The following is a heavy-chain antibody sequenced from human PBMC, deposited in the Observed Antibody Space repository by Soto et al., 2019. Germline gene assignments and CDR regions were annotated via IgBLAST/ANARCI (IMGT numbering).Heavy chain of an antibody. CDR3: ARGDTALDY. CDR2: INHSGST. CDR1: GSSINSSGYY. D-gene: IGHD5-18*01. Sequence: PSETLSLTCTVSGSSINSSGYYWGWIRQPPGKGLEWIGEINHSGSTNYNPSLKSRVTISVDTSKNQFSLKLSSVTAADTAVYYCARGDTALDYWGQGTLVTVSS. J-gene: IGHJ4*02. V-gene: IGHV4-39*07.